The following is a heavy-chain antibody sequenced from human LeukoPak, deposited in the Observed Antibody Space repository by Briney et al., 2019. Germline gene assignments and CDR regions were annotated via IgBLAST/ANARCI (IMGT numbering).Heavy chain of an antibody. V-gene: IGHV4-34*01. CDR3: ARASSSGWYFDY. D-gene: IGHD6-19*01. Sequence: PSETLSLTCAVYGGSFSGYYWSWIRQPPGKGLEWIGEINHSGSTNYNPSLKSRVTISVDKSKNQFSLKLSSVTAADTAVYYCARASSSGWYFDYWGQGTLVTVS. J-gene: IGHJ4*02. CDR1: GGSFSGYY. CDR2: INHSGST.